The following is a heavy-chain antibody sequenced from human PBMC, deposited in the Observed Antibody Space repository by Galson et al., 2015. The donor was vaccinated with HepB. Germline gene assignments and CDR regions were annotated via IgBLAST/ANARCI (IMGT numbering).Heavy chain of an antibody. CDR2: VRGAGGGG. J-gene: IGHJ4*02. CDR3: AKDLRHSASGSYRGILDS. D-gene: IGHD1-26*01. V-gene: IGHV3-23*01. Sequence: SLRHRCGASGFVFSGYAMGWVGPAAGNGLGWVGAVRGAGGGGCYDDAVTGRFTITRANAKTKMYLQMNSLSAEDAAVSYCAKDLRHSASGSYRGILDSWGQGTLITVSS. CDR1: GFVFSGYA.